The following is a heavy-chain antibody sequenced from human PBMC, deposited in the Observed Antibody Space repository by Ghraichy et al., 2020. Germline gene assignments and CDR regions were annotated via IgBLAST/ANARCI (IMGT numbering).Heavy chain of an antibody. CDR1: GGSFSSYY. V-gene: IGHV4-4*07. J-gene: IGHJ4*02. Sequence: SETRSLTCTVSGGSFSSYYWSWIRQPAGKGLEWIGRIYPSGTPNYNPSLRSRLTMSVDTSKNQFSLNVRSVTAADTAVYYCARGAASASHYFDYWGQGTLVTGSS. D-gene: IGHD1-26*01. CDR2: IYPSGTP. CDR3: ARGAASASHYFDY.